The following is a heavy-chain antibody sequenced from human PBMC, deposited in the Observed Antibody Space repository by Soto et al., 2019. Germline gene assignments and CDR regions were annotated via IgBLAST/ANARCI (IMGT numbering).Heavy chain of an antibody. Sequence: SETLSLTCSVSGGSINSSSYFWGWVRQPPGKGLEWIGSIYYSGSTYYNPSLKSRVTISVDTSKNQFSLKLSSVTAADTAVFYCARHYSSGSRNWFDPWGQGTLVTVSS. D-gene: IGHD6-19*01. CDR3: ARHYSSGSRNWFDP. CDR1: GGSINSSSYF. CDR2: IYYSGST. V-gene: IGHV4-39*01. J-gene: IGHJ5*02.